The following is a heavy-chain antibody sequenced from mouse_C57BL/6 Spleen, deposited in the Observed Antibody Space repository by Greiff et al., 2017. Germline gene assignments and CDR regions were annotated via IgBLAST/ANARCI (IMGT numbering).Heavy chain of an antibody. CDR1: GYTFTTYP. CDR3: ARRANWGDWYVDV. CDR2: FHPYNDDT. Sequence: QVQLQQSGAELVKPGASVTMSCKASGYTFTTYPIEWMKQTHGKSLEWIGTFHPYNDDTKYNEKFKGKATLTVEKSSSTVYLELSRLTSDDSSVYYCARRANWGDWYVDVWGTGTTVTVSS. V-gene: IGHV1-47*01. D-gene: IGHD4-1*01. J-gene: IGHJ1*03.